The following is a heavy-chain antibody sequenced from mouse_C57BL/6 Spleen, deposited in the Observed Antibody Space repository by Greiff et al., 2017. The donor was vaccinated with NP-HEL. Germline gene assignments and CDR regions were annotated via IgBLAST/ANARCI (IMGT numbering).Heavy chain of an antibody. Sequence: EVQLQQSGPELVKPGASVKISCKASGYSFTGYYMNWVKQSPEKSLEWIGEINPSTGGTTYNQKFKAKATLTVDKSSSTAYMQLKSLTSEDSAVYYCARIPSGDYGSSYENYFDYWGQGTTLTVSS. CDR3: ARIPSGDYGSSYENYFDY. J-gene: IGHJ2*01. CDR2: INPSTGGT. V-gene: IGHV1-42*01. D-gene: IGHD1-1*01. CDR1: GYSFTGYY.